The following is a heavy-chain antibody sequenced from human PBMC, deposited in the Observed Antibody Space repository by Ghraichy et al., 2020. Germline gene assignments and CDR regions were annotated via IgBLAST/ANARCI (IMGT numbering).Heavy chain of an antibody. D-gene: IGHD5-24*01. CDR2: MYYSGSI. CDR1: GGSISRTSYY. J-gene: IGHJ6*02. Sequence: SETLSLTCTVFGGSISRTSYYWGWIRQAPGKGLEWIGSMYYSGSIYYNPSLKSRVTTSVDTSKNQFFLKLSSVTAADTAVYYCARHEGAGVDGYNYWYYGMDVWGQGTTVTVSS. CDR3: ARHEGAGVDGYNYWYYGMDV. V-gene: IGHV4-39*01.